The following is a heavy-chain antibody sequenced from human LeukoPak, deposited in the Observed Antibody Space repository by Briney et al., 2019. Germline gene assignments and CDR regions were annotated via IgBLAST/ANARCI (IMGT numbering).Heavy chain of an antibody. CDR3: TRDHCTSTSCYEDYYYGMGV. Sequence: ASVKVSCKASGYTFTDYYMYWVRQAPGQGFEWMGWINPNSGGTDTAQKFQGRVTMTRDTSISTAYMDLSRLRSDDTAVYFCTRDHCTSTSCYEDYYYGMGVWGQGTTVTVSS. CDR1: GYTFTDYY. J-gene: IGHJ6*02. CDR2: INPNSGGT. D-gene: IGHD2-2*01. V-gene: IGHV1-2*02.